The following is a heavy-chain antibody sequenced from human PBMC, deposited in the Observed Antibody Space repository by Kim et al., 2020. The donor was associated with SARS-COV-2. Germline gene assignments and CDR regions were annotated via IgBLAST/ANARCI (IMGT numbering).Heavy chain of an antibody. CDR3: ARQRGYDFDM. Sequence: KTYYADSVRGRLTISRDNSKNALYVQMNSRRAEDTALYYCARQRGYDFDMWGQGTMVTVSS. V-gene: IGHV3-23*01. CDR2: KT. J-gene: IGHJ3*02. D-gene: IGHD1-1*01.